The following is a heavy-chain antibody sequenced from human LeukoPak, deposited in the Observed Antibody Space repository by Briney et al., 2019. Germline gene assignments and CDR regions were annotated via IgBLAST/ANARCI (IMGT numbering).Heavy chain of an antibody. V-gene: IGHV4-4*02. J-gene: IGHJ3*02. CDR1: GGSISRSNW. Sequence: PSETLSLTCAVSGGSISRSNWWSWVRQPPGKGLEWIGEIYHSGSTNYNPSLKSRVNISVDKSKNQFSLKLSSVTAADTAVYYCARITMIPNDAFDIWGQGTMVTVSS. CDR3: ARITMIPNDAFDI. CDR2: IYHSGST. D-gene: IGHD3-22*01.